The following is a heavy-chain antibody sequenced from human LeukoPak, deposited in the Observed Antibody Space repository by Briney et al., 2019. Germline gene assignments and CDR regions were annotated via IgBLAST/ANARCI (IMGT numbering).Heavy chain of an antibody. Sequence: GGSLRLSCAASGFTFSSYAMHWVRQAPGKGLEWVAVISYDGSNKYYADSVKGRFTISRDNSKNTLYLQMNSLRAEDTAVYYCARDRSGDYGGFDPWGQGTLVTVSS. D-gene: IGHD4-17*01. J-gene: IGHJ5*02. CDR1: GFTFSSYA. CDR3: ARDRSGDYGGFDP. V-gene: IGHV3-30*04. CDR2: ISYDGSNK.